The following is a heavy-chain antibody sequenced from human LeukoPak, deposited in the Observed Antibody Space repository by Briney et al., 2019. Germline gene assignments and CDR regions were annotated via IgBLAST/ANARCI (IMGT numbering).Heavy chain of an antibody. J-gene: IGHJ3*02. CDR1: GFTVRRNY. CDR3: AGGAGDWNAFHI. CDR2: IYTGGST. D-gene: IGHD2-21*02. Sequence: GGSPRLSCAASGFTVRRNYMSWVRQAPGKGLEWVSVIYTGGSTYYADSVKGRFTISRDNSNNILHLQTNSLRVEDTAVYYCAGGAGDWNAFHIWGQGTMVTVSS. V-gene: IGHV3-66*01.